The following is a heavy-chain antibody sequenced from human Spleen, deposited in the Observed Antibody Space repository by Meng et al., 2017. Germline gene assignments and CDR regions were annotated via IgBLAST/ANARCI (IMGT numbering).Heavy chain of an antibody. J-gene: IGHJ4*02. CDR3: ARKAGNCMSTACYSLDY. CDR2: MIGVFGTS. Sequence: LVRTGAGFMKPGSSVSCSFESGGGSASYCGIVWSRRVHGRALEGMGEMIGVFGTSNSARKFLDGVPITSDESATTVYMELTRLTSVYTAVYVCARKAGNCMSTACYSLDYWCQGTLVTVSS. V-gene: IGHV1-69*01. CDR1: GGSASYCG. D-gene: IGHD2-2*01.